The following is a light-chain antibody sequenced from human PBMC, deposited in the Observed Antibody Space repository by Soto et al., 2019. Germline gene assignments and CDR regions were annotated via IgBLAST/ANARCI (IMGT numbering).Light chain of an antibody. Sequence: DIQMTQSPSSLSASVGDRVTITCRASQNISKYLNWYQQRAGKAPNLIIYSVSTLESWVPSRFSGSGSGTDFTLTVSSLQPEEFGSYYCQQSYSTAWTFGQGTRVDIK. J-gene: IGKJ1*01. CDR1: QNISKY. CDR3: QQSYSTAWT. V-gene: IGKV1-39*01. CDR2: SVS.